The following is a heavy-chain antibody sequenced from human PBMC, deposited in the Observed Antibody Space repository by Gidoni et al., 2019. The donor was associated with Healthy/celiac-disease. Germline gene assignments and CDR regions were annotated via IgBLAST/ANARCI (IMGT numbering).Heavy chain of an antibody. Sequence: QVQLQESGPGLVKPSETLSLTCTVSGYSISSGYYWGWIRQPPGKGLEWIGSIYHSGSTYYNPSLKSRVTISVDTSKNQFSLKLSSVTAADTAVYYCAREDDYGDYPAAFDIWGQGTMVTVSS. V-gene: IGHV4-38-2*02. D-gene: IGHD4-17*01. CDR3: AREDDYGDYPAAFDI. CDR2: IYHSGST. J-gene: IGHJ3*02. CDR1: GYSISSGYY.